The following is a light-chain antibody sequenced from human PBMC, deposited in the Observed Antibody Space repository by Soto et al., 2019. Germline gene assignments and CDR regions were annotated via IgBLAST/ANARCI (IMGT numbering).Light chain of an antibody. Sequence: QSALTQPASVSGSPGQSITISCTGTSTDAGNYNLVSWYQQHPGKAPKLMIFQVTKRPSGISDRFSGSKSGNTASLTISGLQTEDEADYYCCSYAGSSTFTFGGGTQLTVL. CDR2: QVT. CDR1: STDAGNYNL. V-gene: IGLV2-23*02. CDR3: CSYAGSSTFT. J-gene: IGLJ2*01.